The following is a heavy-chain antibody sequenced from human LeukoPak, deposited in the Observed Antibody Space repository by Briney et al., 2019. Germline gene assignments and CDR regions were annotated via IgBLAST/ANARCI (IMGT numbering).Heavy chain of an antibody. CDR2: IYPVDSDT. J-gene: IGHJ3*02. CDR3: ARRSPIYDAFDI. D-gene: IGHD3-3*02. CDR1: GYRFTSYW. V-gene: IGHV5-51*01. Sequence: GESLKISCKGSGYRFTSYWIAWVRQMPGKGLEWMGIIYPVDSDTRYSPSFQGQVTISADKSISTAYLPWSSLKASDTALYYCARRSPIYDAFDIWGQGTMVTVSS.